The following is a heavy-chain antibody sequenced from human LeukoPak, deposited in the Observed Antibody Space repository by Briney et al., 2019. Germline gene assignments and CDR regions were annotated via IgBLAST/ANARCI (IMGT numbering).Heavy chain of an antibody. CDR3: ARGGGYGSSPGV. J-gene: IGHJ6*02. Sequence: PSETPSLTCTVSGGSISSFYWSWIRQPPGKGLEWIGYISYSGNTDYNPSLKSRVTISLDTSRNQFSLKLTSVTAADTAVYYCARGGGYGSSPGVWGQGTTVTVSS. CDR1: GGSISSFY. D-gene: IGHD6-6*01. CDR2: ISYSGNT. V-gene: IGHV4-59*01.